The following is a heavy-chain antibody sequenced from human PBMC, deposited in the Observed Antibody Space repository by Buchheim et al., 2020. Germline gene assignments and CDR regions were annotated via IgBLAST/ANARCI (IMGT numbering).Heavy chain of an antibody. J-gene: IGHJ4*02. D-gene: IGHD3-3*01. CDR1: GYIFIGFY. CDR3: ARVMEWNTSFDH. CDR2: INPNSGRT. V-gene: IGHV1-2*02. Sequence: QVQLVQSGAEVKKPGASVKVSCKASGYIFIGFYIHWLRQAPGQGPEWMGWINPNSGRTHSAQKFQGRVTMTRDKASSTAYMEMRSLRSDDTAVYYCARVMEWNTSFDHWGQGTL.